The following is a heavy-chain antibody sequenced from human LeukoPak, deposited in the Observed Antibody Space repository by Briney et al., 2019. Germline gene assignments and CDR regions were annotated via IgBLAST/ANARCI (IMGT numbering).Heavy chain of an antibody. CDR3: SKGHAPSWSYRDY. D-gene: IGHD1-26*01. CDR1: GFTVSNYA. J-gene: IGHJ4*02. CDR2: IYGSGDGT. Sequence: GGSLRLSCAASGFTVSNYAMTWVRQAPGKGLEWVSTIYGSGDGTYYADSVKGRFTISRDNSKNTLYAQMNSLRAEDTAVYYCSKGHAPSWSYRDYWGQGTLVTVSS. V-gene: IGHV3-23*01.